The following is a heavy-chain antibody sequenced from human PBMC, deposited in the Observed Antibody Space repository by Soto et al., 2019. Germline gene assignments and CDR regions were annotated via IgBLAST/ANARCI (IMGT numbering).Heavy chain of an antibody. CDR2: IYYSGST. V-gene: IGHV4-59*01. CDR1: GGSISSYY. D-gene: IGHD3-10*01. Sequence: PSETLSLTCTVSGGSISSYYWSWIRQPPGKGLEWIGYIYYSGSTNYNPSLKSRVTISVDTSKNQFSLKLSSVTAADTAVYYCARDPYGSGTDFDYWGQGTQVTVSS. CDR3: ARDPYGSGTDFDY. J-gene: IGHJ4*02.